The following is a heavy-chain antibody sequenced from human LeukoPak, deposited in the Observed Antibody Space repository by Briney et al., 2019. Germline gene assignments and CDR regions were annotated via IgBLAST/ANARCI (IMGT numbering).Heavy chain of an antibody. Sequence: SETLSLTCTVSGGSISSSSYYWGWSRQPPGKGLEWSVCIYYSGSTYYNPTPKSRVTIPVATCKNQFSLKLSSVTAADTAVYYCARPAGAGLAAAGFWYFDLWGRGTLVTVSS. CDR2: IYYSGST. D-gene: IGHD6-13*01. CDR1: GGSISSSSYY. V-gene: IGHV4-39*01. J-gene: IGHJ2*01. CDR3: ARPAGAGLAAAGFWYFDL.